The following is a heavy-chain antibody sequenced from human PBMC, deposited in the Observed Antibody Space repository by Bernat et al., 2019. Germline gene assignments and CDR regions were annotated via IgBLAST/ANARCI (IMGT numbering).Heavy chain of an antibody. D-gene: IGHD1-26*01. Sequence: LVQPGGSLRLSCAASGFTFSSYWMHWVRQAPGKGLVWVSRINTDGSITTYADSVRGRFTISRDNAKNTLFLQMSSLRAEDTAIYYCVRIGYSTSSLGIDYWGQGALVIVSS. CDR3: VRIGYSTSSLGIDY. V-gene: IGHV3-74*01. CDR2: INTDGSIT. CDR1: GFTFSSYW. J-gene: IGHJ4*02.